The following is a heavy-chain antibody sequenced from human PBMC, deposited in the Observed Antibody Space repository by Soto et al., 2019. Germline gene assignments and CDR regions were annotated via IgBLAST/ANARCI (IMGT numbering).Heavy chain of an antibody. CDR3: ARSGSNHSPRNYFDY. D-gene: IGHD1-26*01. CDR2: ISYDGSNK. CDR1: GFTFSSYA. Sequence: GGSLRLSCAASGFTFSSYAMHWVRQAPGKGLEWVAVISYDGSNKYYADSVKGRFTTSRDNSKNTLYLQMNSLRAEDTAVYYCARSGSNHSPRNYFDYWGQGTLVTVSS. J-gene: IGHJ4*02. V-gene: IGHV3-30-3*01.